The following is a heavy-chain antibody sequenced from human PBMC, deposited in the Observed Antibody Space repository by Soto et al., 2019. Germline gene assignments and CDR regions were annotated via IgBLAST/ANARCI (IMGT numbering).Heavy chain of an antibody. V-gene: IGHV4-30-4*01. CDR2: IYYSGST. Sequence: SETLSLTCTVSGGSISSGDYYWSWIRQPPGKGLEWIGYIYYSGSTYYNPSLKSRVTISVDTSKNQFSLKLSSVTAADTAVYYCGSRRSNGRGLLFGPWGQGTLVTVSS. D-gene: IGHD1-1*01. CDR1: GGSISSGDYY. CDR3: GSRRSNGRGLLFGP. J-gene: IGHJ5*02.